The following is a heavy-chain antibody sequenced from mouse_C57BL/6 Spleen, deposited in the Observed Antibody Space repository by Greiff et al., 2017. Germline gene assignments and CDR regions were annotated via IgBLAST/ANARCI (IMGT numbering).Heavy chain of an antibody. Sequence: EVQGVESGEGLVKPGGSLKLSCAASGFTFSSYAMSWVRQTPEKRLEWVAYISSGGDYIYYADTVKGRFTISRDNARNTLYLQMSSLKSEDTAMYYCTRGRDGYYWYFDVWGTGTTVTVSS. CDR2: ISSGGDYI. CDR3: TRGRDGYYWYFDV. CDR1: GFTFSSYA. V-gene: IGHV5-9-1*02. J-gene: IGHJ1*03. D-gene: IGHD2-3*01.